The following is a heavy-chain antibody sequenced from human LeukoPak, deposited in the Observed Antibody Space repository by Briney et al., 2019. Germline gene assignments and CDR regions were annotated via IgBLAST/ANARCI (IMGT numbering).Heavy chain of an antibody. V-gene: IGHV1-2*02. CDR3: ARDLIPAAVSDSYGMDV. J-gene: IGHJ6*02. CDR2: INPNSGGP. Sequence: ASVKVSCKASGYTFTAYYLHWVRQAPGQGLEWMGRINPNSGGPNSAQKFQGRVTMTRDTSISTAYTELNGLRSGDTAIYYFARDLIPAAVSDSYGMDVWGLGTTVTVSS. D-gene: IGHD2-2*01. CDR1: GYTFTAYY.